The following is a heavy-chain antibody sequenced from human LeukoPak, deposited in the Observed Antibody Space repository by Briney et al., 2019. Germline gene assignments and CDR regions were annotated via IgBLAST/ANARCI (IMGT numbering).Heavy chain of an antibody. CDR2: IYYSGST. J-gene: IGHJ4*02. D-gene: IGHD1-20*01. CDR1: GGSISSGDYY. Sequence: PSQTLSLTCTVSGGSISSGDYYWSWIRQPPGKGLEWIGYIYYSGSTYYNPSLKSRVTISVDTSKNQFSLKLSSVTAADTAVYYCARAKLNLRGVLTDFDYWGQGTLVTVSS. V-gene: IGHV4-30-4*01. CDR3: ARAKLNLRGVLTDFDY.